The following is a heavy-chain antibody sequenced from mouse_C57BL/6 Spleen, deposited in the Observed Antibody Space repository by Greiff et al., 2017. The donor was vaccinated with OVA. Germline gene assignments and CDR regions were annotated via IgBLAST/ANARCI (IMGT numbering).Heavy chain of an antibody. J-gene: IGHJ2*01. V-gene: IGHV1-15*01. CDR2: IDPETGGT. Sequence: LVESGAELVRPGASVTLSCKASGYTFTDYEMHWVKQTPVHGLEWIGAIDPETGGTAYNQKFKGKAILTADKSSSTAYMELRSLTSEDAAVYYGTKRLFFDYWGQGTTLTVSS. D-gene: IGHD3-2*02. CDR1: GYTFTDYE. CDR3: TKRLFFDY.